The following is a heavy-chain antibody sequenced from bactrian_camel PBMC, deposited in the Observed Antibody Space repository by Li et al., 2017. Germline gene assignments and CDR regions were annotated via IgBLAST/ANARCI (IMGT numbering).Heavy chain of an antibody. D-gene: IGHD5*01. CDR2: INTGGDFT. CDR3: AATGDSWGGDFGH. V-gene: IGHV3S1*01. J-gene: IGHJ6*01. CDR1: GLTFSSYD. Sequence: HVQLVESGGGLVQPGGSLRLSCAASGLTFSSYDVFWVRQAPGKGLEWVSGINTGGDFTNTADSVKGRFTISRDNAKSTLYLQMNSLKSEDTALYYCAATGDSWGGDFGHWGQGTQVTVS.